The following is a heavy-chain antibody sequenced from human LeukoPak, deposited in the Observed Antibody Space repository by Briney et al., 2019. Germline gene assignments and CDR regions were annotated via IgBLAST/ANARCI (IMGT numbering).Heavy chain of an antibody. V-gene: IGHV1-2*02. CDR2: INPNSGGT. J-gene: IGHJ6*03. CDR1: GYTFTGYY. Sequence: RASVKVSCKASGYTFTGYYMHWVRQAPGQGLEWMGWINPNSGGTNYVQKFQGRVTMTRDTSISTVYMELRSLTYEDTALYYCARRFDYGNHAFHHYYMDVWGKGTTVSVSS. D-gene: IGHD4-11*01. CDR3: ARRFDYGNHAFHHYYMDV.